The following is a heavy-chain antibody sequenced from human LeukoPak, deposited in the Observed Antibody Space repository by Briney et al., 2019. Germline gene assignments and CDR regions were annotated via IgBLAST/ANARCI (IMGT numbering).Heavy chain of an antibody. V-gene: IGHV1-2*02. Sequence: GASVKVSCKASGYTFTYYYIYWVRQAPGQGLEWMGWINPNSGATNYAQTFQGRVTMTRDTSISTAYMEVRRLRSDDTAIYYCAREGYCSGGNCPVAFWGQGTLVTVSS. J-gene: IGHJ4*02. CDR3: AREGYCSGGNCPVAF. CDR1: GYTFTYYY. CDR2: INPNSGAT. D-gene: IGHD2-15*01.